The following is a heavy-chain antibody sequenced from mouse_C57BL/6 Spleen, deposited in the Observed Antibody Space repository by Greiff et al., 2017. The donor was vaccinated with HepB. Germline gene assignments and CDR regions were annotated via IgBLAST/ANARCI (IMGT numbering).Heavy chain of an antibody. J-gene: IGHJ4*01. CDR3: ARLPYDGYYDYAMDY. V-gene: IGHV1-81*01. Sequence: QFQLQQSGAELARPGPSVKLSCKASGYTFPSYGIGWVKQRTEQGLEWIGEIYLRSVKTSYNEKFKGKATLTADNSSSTAYMELRSLTSEDSAVYFCARLPYDGYYDYAMDYWGQGTSVTVSS. D-gene: IGHD2-3*01. CDR2: IYLRSVKT. CDR1: GYTFPSYG.